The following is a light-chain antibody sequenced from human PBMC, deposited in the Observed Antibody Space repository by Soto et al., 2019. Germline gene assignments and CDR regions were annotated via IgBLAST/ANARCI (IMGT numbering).Light chain of an antibody. J-gene: IGLJ2*01. CDR1: SSDVAAYNF. CDR3: SAYTHSNTVI. CDR2: EVI. Sequence: QSALTQPASVSGSPGQSITISCTGTSSDVAAYNFVSWYQQHPGEVPKLMIYEVIKRPSGISDRFSGSKSGNTASLTISGLQAEDEADYYCSAYTHSNTVIVGGGTKVTVL. V-gene: IGLV2-14*03.